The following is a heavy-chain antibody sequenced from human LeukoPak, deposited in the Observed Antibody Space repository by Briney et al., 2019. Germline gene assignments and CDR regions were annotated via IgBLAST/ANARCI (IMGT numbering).Heavy chain of an antibody. D-gene: IGHD6-19*01. CDR1: GYSISSGYY. V-gene: IGHV4-38-2*02. CDR3: AASSGWYVNDY. CDR2: IYYSGST. J-gene: IGHJ4*02. Sequence: SETLSLTCTVSGYSISSGYYWGWIRQPPGKGLEWIGSIYYSGSTYYNPSLKSRVTISVDTSKNQFSLKLSSVTAADTAVYYCAASSGWYVNDYWGQGTLVTVSS.